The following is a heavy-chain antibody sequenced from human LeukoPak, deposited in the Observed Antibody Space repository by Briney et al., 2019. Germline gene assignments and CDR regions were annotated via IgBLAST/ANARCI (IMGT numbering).Heavy chain of an antibody. J-gene: IGHJ4*02. Sequence: SETLSLTCTVSGGSISSSSYYWGWIRQPPGKGLEWIGSIYYSGSTYHNPSLKSRVTISVDTSKNQFSLKLSSVTAADTAVYYCASPYLGGNYYDSSGYYVDYWGQGTLVTVSS. CDR3: ASPYLGGNYYDSSGYYVDY. CDR2: IYYSGST. CDR1: GGSISSSSYY. D-gene: IGHD3-22*01. V-gene: IGHV4-39*07.